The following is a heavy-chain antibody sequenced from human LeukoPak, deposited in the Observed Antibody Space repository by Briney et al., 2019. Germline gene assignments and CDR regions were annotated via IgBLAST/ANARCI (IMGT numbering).Heavy chain of an antibody. CDR1: GFSLSAYN. D-gene: IGHD3-16*01. J-gene: IGHJ4*02. CDR2: ISSSSATI. V-gene: IGHV3-48*01. Sequence: GGSLRLSCEGSGFSLSAYNMNWVRQAPGKGLESVSYISSSSATIFYADSVKGRFTISRDNAKNSLYLQMNSLRVEDTAVYYCANIPNSFGPDYWGQGSLVTVSS. CDR3: ANIPNSFGPDY.